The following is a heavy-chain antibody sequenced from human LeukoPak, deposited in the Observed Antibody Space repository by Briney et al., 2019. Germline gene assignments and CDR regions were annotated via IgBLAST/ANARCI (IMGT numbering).Heavy chain of an antibody. V-gene: IGHV1-69*06. CDR1: GGTFSSYA. CDR2: IIPIFGTA. CDR3: ARDYPAVAGIILAG. J-gene: IGHJ4*02. Sequence: GASVKVSCKASGGTFSSYAISWVRQAPGQGLEWMGGIIPIFGTANYAQKFQGRVTITADKSTSTAYMELSSLRSEDTAVYFCARDYPAVAGIILAGWGQGNLVTVSS. D-gene: IGHD6-19*01.